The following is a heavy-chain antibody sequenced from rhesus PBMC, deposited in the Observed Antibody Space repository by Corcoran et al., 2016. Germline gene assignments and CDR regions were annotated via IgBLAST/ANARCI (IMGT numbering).Heavy chain of an antibody. Sequence: QVTLKESGPALVKPTQTLTLTCTFSGFSISTSGIGVAWIRQPPGKALEWLESTYWNHDGYYTTSLKSRLTISKDTSKNQVVLTMTNMDPVDTATYFCARVWVVTHLGDAFDFWGQGLRVTVSS. CDR3: ARVWVVTHLGDAFDF. J-gene: IGHJ3*01. CDR1: GFSISTSGIG. D-gene: IGHD1-38*01. V-gene: IGHV2-95*01. CDR2: TYWNHDG.